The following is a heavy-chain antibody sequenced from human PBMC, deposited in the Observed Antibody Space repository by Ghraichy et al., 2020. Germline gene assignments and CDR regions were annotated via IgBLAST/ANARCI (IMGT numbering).Heavy chain of an antibody. J-gene: IGHJ6*02. D-gene: IGHD3-22*01. CDR3: ARDRSLDYDSSGYYYSYGMDV. CDR2: IYSGGST. CDR1: GFTVSSNY. V-gene: IGHV3-53*04. Sequence: GESLNISCAASGFTVSSNYMSWVRQAPGKGLEWVSVIYSGGSTYYADSVKGRFTISRHNSKNTLYLQMNSLRAEDTAMYYCARDRSLDYDSSGYYYSYGMDVWGQGTTVTVSS.